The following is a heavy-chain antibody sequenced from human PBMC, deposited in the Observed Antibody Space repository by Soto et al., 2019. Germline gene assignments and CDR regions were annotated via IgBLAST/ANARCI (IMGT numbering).Heavy chain of an antibody. D-gene: IGHD2-2*01. J-gene: IGHJ4*02. CDR2: IKQDGSEK. CDR3: AREVGLNY. Sequence: FTFSTYWMTWVRQAPGKGLEWVANIKQDGSEKYYVDSVKGRFTISRDNAKNSLSLQMNSLRAEDTAVYYCAREVGLNYWGQGTLVTVSS. V-gene: IGHV3-7*03. CDR1: FTFSTYW.